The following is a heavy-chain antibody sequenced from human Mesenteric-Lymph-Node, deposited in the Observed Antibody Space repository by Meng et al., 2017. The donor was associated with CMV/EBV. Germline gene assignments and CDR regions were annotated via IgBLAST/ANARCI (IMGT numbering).Heavy chain of an antibody. CDR2: INAGNGNT. V-gene: IGHV1-3*01. CDR1: GYTFTSYA. D-gene: IGHD5-12*01. CDR3: ARSGYDFYISVDY. Sequence: KASGYTFTSYAMHWVRQAPGQRLEWMGWINAGNGNTKYSQKFQGRVTITRDTSASTAYMELSSLRSEDTAVYYCARSGYDFYISVDYWGQGTLVTVSS. J-gene: IGHJ4*02.